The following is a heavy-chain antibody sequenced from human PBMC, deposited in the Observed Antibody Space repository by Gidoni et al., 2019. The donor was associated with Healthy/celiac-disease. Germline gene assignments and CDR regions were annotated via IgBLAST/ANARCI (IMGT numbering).Heavy chain of an antibody. V-gene: IGHV1-2*02. CDR3: ARTRYPAGDITIFGVVDY. CDR1: GYPFTGYY. CDR2: INPNSGGT. J-gene: IGHJ4*02. Sequence: QVQLVQSGAEVKKPGASVKVSCQASGYPFTGYYIHWVRQAPGQGLEWMGWINPNSGGTNYAQKFQGRVTMTRDTSISTAYMELSRLRSDDTAVYYCARTRYPAGDITIFGVVDYWGQGTLVTVSS. D-gene: IGHD3-3*01.